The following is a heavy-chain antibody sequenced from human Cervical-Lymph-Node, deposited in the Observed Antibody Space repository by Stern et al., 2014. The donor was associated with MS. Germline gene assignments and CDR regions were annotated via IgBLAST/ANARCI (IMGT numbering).Heavy chain of an antibody. CDR1: GYRFTDYG. Sequence: MQLVESGAEVKQPGASVKVSCKSSGYRFTDYGISWVRQAPGQGLEWMGWISGYNDNTNYVEKFQGRVTMTTDTSTSTAYMELRSLTSDDTAVYYCARDPRVAVAGTGGGFDPWGQGTLVTVSS. J-gene: IGHJ5*02. CDR2: ISGYNDNT. V-gene: IGHV1-18*01. CDR3: ARDPRVAVAGTGGGFDP. D-gene: IGHD6-19*01.